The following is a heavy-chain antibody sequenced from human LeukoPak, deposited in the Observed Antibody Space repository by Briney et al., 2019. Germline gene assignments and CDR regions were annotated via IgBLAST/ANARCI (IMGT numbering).Heavy chain of an antibody. CDR3: AREDGNWLIDYYYGMDV. J-gene: IGHJ6*02. V-gene: IGHV3-11*01. D-gene: IGHD3-9*01. CDR1: GFTFTDYY. Sequence: GGSLRLSCAASGFTFTDYYMSWIRPAPGKGVGWGSYISISGSTIYYADSVRGRFTNSRDNAKNSLYLQMNSLRAEDTAVYYCAREDGNWLIDYYYGMDVWGQGTTVTVSS. CDR2: ISISGSTI.